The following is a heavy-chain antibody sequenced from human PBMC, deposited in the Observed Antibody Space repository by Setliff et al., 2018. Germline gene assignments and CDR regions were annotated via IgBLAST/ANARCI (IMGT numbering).Heavy chain of an antibody. D-gene: IGHD3-3*01. Sequence: SETLSLTCAVYGGSFSTYYWIWIRQPPGKGLEWIGYIYYSGSTNYNPSLKSRVTISIDTSKNQFSLKLSSVTAADTAVYHCARGKTFFGAFIRAFDIWGQGRMVTVSS. CDR1: GGSFSTYY. CDR2: IYYSGST. V-gene: IGHV4-59*01. J-gene: IGHJ3*02. CDR3: ARGKTFFGAFIRAFDI.